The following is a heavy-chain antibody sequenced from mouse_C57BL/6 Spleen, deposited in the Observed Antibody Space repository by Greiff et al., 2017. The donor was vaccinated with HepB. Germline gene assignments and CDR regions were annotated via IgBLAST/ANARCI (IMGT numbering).Heavy chain of an antibody. J-gene: IGHJ4*01. CDR1: GYTFTDYY. CDR3: ARDEGNFHHYYAMDY. Sequence: QVQLKESGAELVRPGASVKLSCKASGYTFTDYYINWVKQRPGQGLEWIARIYPGSGNTYYNEKFKGKATLTAEKSSSTAYMQLSSLTSEDSAVYFCARDEGNFHHYYAMDYWGQGTSVTVSS. CDR2: IYPGSGNT. D-gene: IGHD2-1*01. V-gene: IGHV1-76*01.